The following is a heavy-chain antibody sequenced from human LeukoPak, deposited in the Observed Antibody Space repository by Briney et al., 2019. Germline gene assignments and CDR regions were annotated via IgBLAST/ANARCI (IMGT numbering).Heavy chain of an antibody. Sequence: SETLSLTCTVSGGSISSSSYYWGWIRQPPGKGLEWIGSIYYSGSTYYNPSLKSRVTISVDTSKNQFSLKLSSVTAADTAVYYCARVDTIFGVVNPLLDYWGQGTLVTVSS. CDR3: ARVDTIFGVVNPLLDY. CDR2: IYYSGST. D-gene: IGHD3-3*01. J-gene: IGHJ4*02. CDR1: GGSISSSSYY. V-gene: IGHV4-39*07.